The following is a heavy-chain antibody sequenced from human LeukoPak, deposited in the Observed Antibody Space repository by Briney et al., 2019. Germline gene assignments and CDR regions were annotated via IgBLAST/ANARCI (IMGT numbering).Heavy chain of an antibody. CDR2: ISSSGSTI. D-gene: IGHD1-26*01. CDR3: ARTSGSYSQYFDY. J-gene: IGHJ4*02. V-gene: IGHV3-48*03. Sequence: GGSLRLSCAASGFTFNSYEMNWVRQAPGKGLEWVSYISSSGSTIYYADSVKGRFTISRDNAKNSLYLQMNSLRAEDTAVYYCARTSGSYSQYFDYWGQGTLVTVSS. CDR1: GFTFNSYE.